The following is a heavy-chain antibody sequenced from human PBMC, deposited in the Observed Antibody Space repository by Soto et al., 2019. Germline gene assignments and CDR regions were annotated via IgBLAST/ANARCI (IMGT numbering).Heavy chain of an antibody. CDR2: INWNSGSI. CDR1: GFTFDYYA. CDR3: VKDESINWYSGHFRH. J-gene: IGHJ1*01. Sequence: GGSLRLSCAASGFTFDYYAMHWARQVPGKGLEWVSGINWNSGSIGYGDSVKGRFAISRDNAKNSLHLQMNSLSAEDTAFYYCVKDESINWYSGHFRHWGQGTLVTVSS. D-gene: IGHD6-13*01. V-gene: IGHV3-9*01.